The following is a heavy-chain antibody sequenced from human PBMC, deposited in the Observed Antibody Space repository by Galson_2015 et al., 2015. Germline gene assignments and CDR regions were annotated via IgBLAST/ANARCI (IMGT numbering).Heavy chain of an antibody. J-gene: IGHJ6*03. CDR2: ISSNGYRT. CDR1: GFAFSDFY. Sequence: SLRLSCAASGFAFSDFYMSWIRQTPGKGLEWVSSISSNGYRTHYADSVKGRFSISRDNAKNSLFLQMNSLRAEDTAVYYCARDDCSAGSCQSYYYYLDVWGKGTTVTVSS. V-gene: IGHV3-11*01. CDR3: ARDDCSAGSCQSYYYYLDV. D-gene: IGHD2-15*01.